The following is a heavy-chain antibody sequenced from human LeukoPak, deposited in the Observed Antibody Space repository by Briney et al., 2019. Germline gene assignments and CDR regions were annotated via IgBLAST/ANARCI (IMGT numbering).Heavy chain of an antibody. V-gene: IGHV3-15*01. Sequence: GGSLRLSCAASGFTFSNAWMSWVRQAPGKGLEWVGRIKSKTDGGTTDYAAPVKGRFTISRDDSKNTLYLQMNSLKTEDTAVYYCTTESFDFGPMPAFDYWGQGTLVTVSS. CDR3: TTESFDFGPMPAFDY. CDR2: IKSKTDGGTT. J-gene: IGHJ4*02. CDR1: GFTFSNAW. D-gene: IGHD2-2*01.